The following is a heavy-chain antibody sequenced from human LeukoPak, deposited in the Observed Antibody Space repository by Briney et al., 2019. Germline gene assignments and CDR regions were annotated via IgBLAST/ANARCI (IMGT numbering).Heavy chain of an antibody. D-gene: IGHD3-16*01. CDR3: ARGRMITFGSWVY. Sequence: GASVRVSCKASGYTLTGYYMHWVRQAPGQGLEWMGWINPNSGGTNYAQKFQGRVTMTRDTSISTAYMELSRLRSDDTAVYYCARGRMITFGSWVYWGQGTLVTVSS. CDR1: GYTLTGYY. CDR2: INPNSGGT. J-gene: IGHJ4*02. V-gene: IGHV1-2*02.